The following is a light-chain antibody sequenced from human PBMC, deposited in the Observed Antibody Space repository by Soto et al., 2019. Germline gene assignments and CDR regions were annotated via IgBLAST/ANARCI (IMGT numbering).Light chain of an antibody. CDR2: EGT. CDR1: SGDVGSYNL. CDR3: YSYAGENLYV. V-gene: IGLV2-23*01. J-gene: IGLJ1*01. Sequence: QSVLTQPASVSASPGQSMTIPCTGTSGDVGSYNLVSWFQQHPGKVPKLLIYEGTKRPSGLSDRFSGSKSGNTASLTISGLQAEDEADYYCYSYAGENLYVFGTGTKVTVL.